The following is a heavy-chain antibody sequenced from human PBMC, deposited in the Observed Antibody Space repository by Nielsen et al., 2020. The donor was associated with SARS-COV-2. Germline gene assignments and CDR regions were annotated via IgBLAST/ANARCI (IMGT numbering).Heavy chain of an antibody. D-gene: IGHD3-16*01. CDR1: AFTFSTYW. Sequence: GGSLRLSCAASAFTFSTYWMHWVRQAPGKGLVWVSRINSDGSSTSYADSVKGRFTISRDNAKKTLYLQMNSLRAEDTAVYYCVRGLQVPNGLAHRWGQGTLVTVSS. CDR2: INSDGSST. J-gene: IGHJ4*02. CDR3: VRGLQVPNGLAHR. V-gene: IGHV3-74*01.